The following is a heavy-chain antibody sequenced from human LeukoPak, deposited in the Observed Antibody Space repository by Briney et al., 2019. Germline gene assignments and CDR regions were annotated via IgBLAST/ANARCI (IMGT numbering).Heavy chain of an antibody. V-gene: IGHV4-59*01. J-gene: IGHJ6*03. CDR1: GGSISSYY. CDR2: IYYSGST. D-gene: IGHD3-10*01. CDR3: ARSRYGSGSYFRPSGKNYYMDV. Sequence: KPSETLSLTCTVSGGSISSYYWSWIRRPPGKGLEWIGYIYYSGSTNYNPSLKSRVTISVDTSKNQFSLKLSSVTAADTAVYYCARSRYGSGSYFRPSGKNYYMDVWGKGTTVTVSS.